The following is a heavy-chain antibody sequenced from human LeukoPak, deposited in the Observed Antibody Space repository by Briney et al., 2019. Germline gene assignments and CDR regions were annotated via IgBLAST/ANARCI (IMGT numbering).Heavy chain of an antibody. CDR1: GLTFTVYY. Sequence: EASVTVSFKASGLTFTVYYMHWVRQAPGQGGEGMVLIIPNSGGTVYAQKFQARVTMTIDTSISTAYMELSRLRSDDTAVFYCARDSYGDYVSFDYWGQGTLVTVSS. D-gene: IGHD4-17*01. V-gene: IGHV1-2*02. J-gene: IGHJ4*02. CDR2: IIPNSGGT. CDR3: ARDSYGDYVSFDY.